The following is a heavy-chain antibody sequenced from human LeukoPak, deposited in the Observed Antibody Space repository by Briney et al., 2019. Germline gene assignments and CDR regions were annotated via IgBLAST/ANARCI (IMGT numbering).Heavy chain of an antibody. CDR3: ALQLWFGVPRLPIDY. J-gene: IGHJ4*02. D-gene: IGHD3-10*01. Sequence: SVKVSCKASGGTFSSYAISWVQQAPGQGLEWMGGIIPIFGTANYAQKFQGRVTITADKSTSTAYMELSSLRSEDTAVYYCALQLWFGVPRLPIDYWGQGTLVTVSS. V-gene: IGHV1-69*06. CDR2: IIPIFGTA. CDR1: GGTFSSYA.